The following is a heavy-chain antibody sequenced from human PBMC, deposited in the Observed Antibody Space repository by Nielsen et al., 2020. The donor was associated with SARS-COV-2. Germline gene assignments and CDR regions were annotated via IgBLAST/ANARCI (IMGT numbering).Heavy chain of an antibody. D-gene: IGHD6-13*01. V-gene: IGHV3-49*04. CDR1: GFTFGDYA. Sequence: GGSLRLSCTASGFTFGDYAMSWVRQAPGKGLEWVGFIRSKAYGGTTEYAASVKGRFTISRDDSKSIAYLQMNSLKTEDTAVYYCGVGSSWTSVDYWGQGTLVTVSS. CDR3: GVGSSWTSVDY. CDR2: IRSKAYGGTT. J-gene: IGHJ4*02.